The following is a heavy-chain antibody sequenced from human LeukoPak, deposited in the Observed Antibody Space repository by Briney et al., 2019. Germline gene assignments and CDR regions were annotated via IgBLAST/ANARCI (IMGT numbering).Heavy chain of an antibody. CDR2: INHSGST. V-gene: IGHV4-34*01. D-gene: IGHD5/OR15-5a*01. CDR3: ARGPRAGVWDSGMDV. CDR1: GGSFSGYY. Sequence: SETLSLTCAVYGGSFSGYYWRWIRQPPGKGLEWIGEINHSGSTNYNPSLKSRVTISVDTSKNQFSLKLSSVTAADTAVYYCARGPRAGVWDSGMDVWGQGTTVTVSS. J-gene: IGHJ6*02.